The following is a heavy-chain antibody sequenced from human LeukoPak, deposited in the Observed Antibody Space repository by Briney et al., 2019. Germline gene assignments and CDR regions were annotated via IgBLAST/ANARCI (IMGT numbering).Heavy chain of an antibody. J-gene: IGHJ5*02. Sequence: ASVKVSCKASGYTFIGSYIHWVRQAPGQGLEWLGRINPNSGDTNYAQKLQDRVTMTTDTSTSTAYMELRSLRSDDTAVYYCARHREAYYDFWSGYSNWFDPWGQGTLVTVSS. V-gene: IGHV1-2*06. CDR2: INPNSGDT. CDR3: ARHREAYYDFWSGYSNWFDP. D-gene: IGHD3-3*01. CDR1: GYTFIGSY.